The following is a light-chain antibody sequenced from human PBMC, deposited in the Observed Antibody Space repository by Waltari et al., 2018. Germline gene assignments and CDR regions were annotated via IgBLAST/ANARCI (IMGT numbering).Light chain of an antibody. J-gene: IGLJ2*01. CDR1: SSDVGGYNY. CDR2: DVT. V-gene: IGLV2-14*03. CDR3: SSYTSSSTLI. Sequence: QSALTQPASVSGSPGPSITLSCTGSSSDVGGYNYASWYQQHPGKAPKLMIHDVTHRPSGVSNRFSGSKSGNTASLIISGLQAEDEADYYCSSYTSSSTLIFGGGTKLTVL.